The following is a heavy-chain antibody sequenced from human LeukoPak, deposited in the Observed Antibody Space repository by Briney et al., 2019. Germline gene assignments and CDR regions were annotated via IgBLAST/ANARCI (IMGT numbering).Heavy chain of an antibody. CDR1: GFTFSNAW. Sequence: GGSLRLSCAASGFTFSNAWMSWVRQAPGKGLEWVGRIKSKTDGGTTDYAAPVKGRFTISRDDSKNTLYLQMNSLKTEDTAVYYCTTGLSGGKYCSSTSCYIFDYWGQGTLVTVSS. CDR2: IKSKTDGGTT. J-gene: IGHJ4*02. V-gene: IGHV3-15*01. D-gene: IGHD2-2*02. CDR3: TTGLSGGKYCSSTSCYIFDY.